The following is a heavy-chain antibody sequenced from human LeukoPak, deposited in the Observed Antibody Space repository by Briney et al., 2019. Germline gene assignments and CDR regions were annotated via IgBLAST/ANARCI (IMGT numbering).Heavy chain of an antibody. Sequence: GGSLRLSCAASGFTFDDYGMTWVRQAPGKGLEWVSGINWNGGSTGYADSVKGRFTISRDNAKNSLYLQMNSLRAEDTALYYCARVPKITMVRGELYYFDYWGQGTLVTVSS. CDR3: ARVPKITMVRGELYYFDY. CDR2: INWNGGST. J-gene: IGHJ4*02. D-gene: IGHD3-10*01. CDR1: GFTFDDYG. V-gene: IGHV3-20*04.